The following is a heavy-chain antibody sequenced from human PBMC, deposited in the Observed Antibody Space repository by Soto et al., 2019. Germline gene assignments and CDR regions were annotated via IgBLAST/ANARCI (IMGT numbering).Heavy chain of an antibody. V-gene: IGHV3-33*01. D-gene: IGHD1-1*01. J-gene: IGHJ4*02. Sequence: PGGSLRLSCTVSGVTFNTYGMHWVRQAPGRGPEWVAIIWYDGSNKYHADSVKGRFTISRDNSKNTLYLQMNSLRAEDTAVYYCASWNPNPIWGQGTLVTVSS. CDR2: IWYDGSNK. CDR3: ASWNPNPI. CDR1: GVTFNTYG.